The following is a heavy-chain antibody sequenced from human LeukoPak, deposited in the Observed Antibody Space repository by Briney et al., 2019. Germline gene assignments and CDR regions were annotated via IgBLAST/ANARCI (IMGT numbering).Heavy chain of an antibody. J-gene: IGHJ4*02. CDR3: ALSIAARPYYFDY. V-gene: IGHV3-33*01. D-gene: IGHD6-6*01. CDR2: IWYDGSNN. Sequence: PGGSLRLSCAASGFTFSSYGMHWVRQAPGKGLEWVAVIWYDGSNNYYADSVKGRFTISRDNSKNTLYLQMNSLRAEDTAVYYCALSIAARPYYFDYWGQGTLVTVSS. CDR1: GFTFSSYG.